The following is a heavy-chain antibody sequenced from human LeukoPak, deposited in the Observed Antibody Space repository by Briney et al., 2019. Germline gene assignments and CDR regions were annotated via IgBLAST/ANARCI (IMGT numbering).Heavy chain of an antibody. V-gene: IGHV3-7*01. Sequence: GGSLRLSCAASGFTFSIYWMSWVRQAPGKGLEWVANIKQDGSEKYYVDSVKGRFTISRDNAKNSLYLQMNSLRAEDTAVYYCARMDYDFWSGYSIDYWGQGTLVTVSS. CDR3: ARMDYDFWSGYSIDY. J-gene: IGHJ4*02. CDR1: GFTFSIYW. D-gene: IGHD3-3*01. CDR2: IKQDGSEK.